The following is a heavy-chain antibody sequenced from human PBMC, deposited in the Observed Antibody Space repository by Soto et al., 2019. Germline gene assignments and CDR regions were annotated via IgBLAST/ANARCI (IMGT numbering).Heavy chain of an antibody. V-gene: IGHV3-33*01. CDR2: IWYDGSNK. Sequence: GGSLRLSCAASGFTFSSYGMHWVRQAPGKGLEWVAVIWYDGSNKYYADSVKGRFTISRDNSKNTLYLQMNSLRAEDTAVYYCARDRGGYSYGGYMDVWGKGTTVTVSS. J-gene: IGHJ6*03. CDR1: GFTFSSYG. CDR3: ARDRGGYSYGGYMDV. D-gene: IGHD5-18*01.